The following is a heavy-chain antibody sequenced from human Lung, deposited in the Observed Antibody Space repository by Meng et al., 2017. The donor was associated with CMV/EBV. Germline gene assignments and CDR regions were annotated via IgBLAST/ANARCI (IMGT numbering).Heavy chain of an antibody. J-gene: IGHJ4*02. CDR2: IRHDGTNK. CDR1: GFTFDDYG. D-gene: IGHD3-16*01. CDR3: AKDLLLFGGPNAYFDY. Sequence: GESXKISCAASGFTFDDYGMHWVRQTPGKGLEWVAFIRHDGTNKFYGDSVKGRFTISRDNSKNTVYLQMNSLRPEETAVYYCAKDLLLFGGPNAYFDYWGQGTLVTVSS. V-gene: IGHV3-30*02.